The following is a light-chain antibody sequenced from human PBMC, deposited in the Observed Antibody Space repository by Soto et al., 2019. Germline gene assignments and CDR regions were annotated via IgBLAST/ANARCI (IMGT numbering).Light chain of an antibody. CDR3: QHYVTSLTT. V-gene: IGKV3-20*01. CDR2: GAS. CDR1: QSVTSNY. Sequence: ESVLTRAPATLSLSQGERATLSCGASQSVTSNYLAWYQQKPGQAPRLLIFGASIRVTGIPDRFIGSGSGTDFTLTITRLEPEDFAVYYCQHYVTSLTTFGQGTKVDIK. J-gene: IGKJ1*01.